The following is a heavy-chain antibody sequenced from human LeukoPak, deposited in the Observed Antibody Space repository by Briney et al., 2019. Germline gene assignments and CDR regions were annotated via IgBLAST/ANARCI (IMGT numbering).Heavy chain of an antibody. CDR2: INHSGST. CDR3: IRNFDY. J-gene: IGHJ4*02. Sequence: SETLSLTCAVYGGSFSGYYWSWIRQPPGKGLEWIGEINHSGSTNYNPSLKSRVTISVDTSKNQFSLKLSSVTAADTAVYYCIRNFDYWGQGTLVTVSS. V-gene: IGHV4-34*01. CDR1: GGSFSGYY.